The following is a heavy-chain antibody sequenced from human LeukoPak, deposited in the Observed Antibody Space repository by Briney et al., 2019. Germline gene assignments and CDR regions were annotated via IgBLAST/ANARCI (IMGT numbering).Heavy chain of an antibody. V-gene: IGHV3-30-3*01. D-gene: IGHD3-16*01. J-gene: IGHJ4*02. CDR2: ISYDGSNK. CDR1: GFTFSSYA. CDR3: ARDWGGSLDY. Sequence: GGSLRLSCAASGFTFSSYAMHWVRQAPGKGLEWVAVISYDGSNKYYADSVKGRFTISGDNSKNTLYLQMNSLRAEDTAVYYCARDWGGSLDYWGQGTLVTVSS.